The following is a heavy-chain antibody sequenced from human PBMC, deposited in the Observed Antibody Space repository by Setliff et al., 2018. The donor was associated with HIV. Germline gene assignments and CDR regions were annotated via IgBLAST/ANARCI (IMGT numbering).Heavy chain of an antibody. CDR3: ARERGYFRITMIVVAAFDI. J-gene: IGHJ3*02. CDR1: GGTFSSYT. CDR2: IIPILGIA. D-gene: IGHD3-22*01. Sequence: GASVKVSCKASGGTFSSYTIRWVRQAPGQGLEWMGRIIPILGIANYAQKFQGRVTITADKSTSTAYMELSSLRSEDTAVYYCARERGYFRITMIVVAAFDIWGQGTMVTVSS. V-gene: IGHV1-69*04.